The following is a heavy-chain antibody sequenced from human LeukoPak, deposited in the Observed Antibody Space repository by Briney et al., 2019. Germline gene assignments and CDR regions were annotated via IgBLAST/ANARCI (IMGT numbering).Heavy chain of an antibody. CDR3: AREVLRFLGVYYMDV. CDR2: IYTSGST. D-gene: IGHD3-3*01. CDR1: GGSISSGSYY. J-gene: IGHJ6*03. Sequence: PSETLSLTCTVSGGSISSGSYYWSWIRQPAGKGLEWIGRIYTSGSTNYNPSLKSRVTISVDTSKNQFSLKLSSVTAADTAVYYCAREVLRFLGVYYMDVWGKGTTVTVSS. V-gene: IGHV4-61*02.